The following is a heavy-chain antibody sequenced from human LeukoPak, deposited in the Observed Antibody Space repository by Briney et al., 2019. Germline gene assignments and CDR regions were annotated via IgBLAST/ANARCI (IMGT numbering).Heavy chain of an antibody. CDR3: AELGITMIGGV. V-gene: IGHV3-7*01. D-gene: IGHD3-10*02. CDR1: GFTFSSYW. J-gene: IGHJ6*04. Sequence: GGSLRLSCAAFGFTFSSYWMSWVRQAPGKGLEWVANIKQDGSEKYYVDSVKGRFTISRDNAKNSLYLQMNSLRAEDTAVYYCAELGITMIGGVWGKGTTVTISS. CDR2: IKQDGSEK.